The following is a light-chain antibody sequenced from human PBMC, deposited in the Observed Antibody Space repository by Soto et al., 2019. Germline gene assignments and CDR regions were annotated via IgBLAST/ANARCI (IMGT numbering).Light chain of an antibody. CDR2: DAS. CDR1: QSISSW. Sequence: DVPMTQSPSTLSASVGDRVTITCRASQSISSWLAWYQQKPGQAPKLLIYDASILESGVPSRFSGSGSGTEFTLTISSLQPDDVATYYCQQYNSYPYTFGQGTKLEIK. CDR3: QQYNSYPYT. J-gene: IGKJ2*01. V-gene: IGKV1-5*01.